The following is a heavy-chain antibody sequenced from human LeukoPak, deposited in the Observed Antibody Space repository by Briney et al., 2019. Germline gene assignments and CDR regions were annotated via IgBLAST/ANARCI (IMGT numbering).Heavy chain of an antibody. CDR1: GYTFTNHH. J-gene: IGHJ4*02. V-gene: IGHV1-46*01. CDR2: INPSGGST. D-gene: IGHD1-26*01. CDR3: AKGGSYSADYFDY. Sequence: ASVKVSCKASGYTFTNHHITWVRQAPGQGLEWMGIINPSGGSTSYAQKFQGRVTMTRDTSISTAYMELSRLRSDDTAVYYCAKGGSYSADYFDYWGQGTLVTVSS.